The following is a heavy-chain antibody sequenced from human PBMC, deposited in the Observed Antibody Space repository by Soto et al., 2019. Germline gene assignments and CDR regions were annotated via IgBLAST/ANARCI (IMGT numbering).Heavy chain of an antibody. Sequence: ASVKVSCKASGYTFTSYYMHWVRQAPGQGLEWMGIINPSGGSTSYAQKFQGRVTMTRDTSTSTVYMELSSLRSEDTAVYYCARDLDLGYCSGGSCHEREINDYWGQGTLVTVSS. D-gene: IGHD2-15*01. CDR2: INPSGGST. CDR3: ARDLDLGYCSGGSCHEREINDY. J-gene: IGHJ4*02. CDR1: GYTFTSYY. V-gene: IGHV1-46*01.